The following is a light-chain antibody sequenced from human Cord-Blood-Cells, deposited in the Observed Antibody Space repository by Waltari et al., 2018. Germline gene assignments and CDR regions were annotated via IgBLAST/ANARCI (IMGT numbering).Light chain of an antibody. Sequence: SYVLTQPPSVSVAPGKTARITCGGNNIGSKSGHWYQQKPGQAPVLVIYYDSDRPSGIPERFSGSNSGNTATLTISRVEAGDEADYYCQVWDSSSDHVFGTGTKVTVL. CDR1: NIGSKS. V-gene: IGLV3-21*04. J-gene: IGLJ1*01. CDR3: QVWDSSSDHV. CDR2: YDS.